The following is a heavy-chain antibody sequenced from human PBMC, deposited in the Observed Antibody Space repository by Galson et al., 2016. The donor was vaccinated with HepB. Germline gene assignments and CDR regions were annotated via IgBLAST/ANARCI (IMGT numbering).Heavy chain of an antibody. J-gene: IGHJ1*01. V-gene: IGHV3-23*01. CDR3: SKDMVTTWTAKYFQH. D-gene: IGHD4-17*01. Sequence: SLRLSCAVSGFTFSSYALTWVRQAPGEGLEWVSTISSGGTTYYADPVKGRFTISSDNSKNTLFLQMNSLRAEDTAIYYCSKDMVTTWTAKYFQHWGQGTLVTVSS. CDR1: GFTFSSYA. CDR2: ISSGGTT.